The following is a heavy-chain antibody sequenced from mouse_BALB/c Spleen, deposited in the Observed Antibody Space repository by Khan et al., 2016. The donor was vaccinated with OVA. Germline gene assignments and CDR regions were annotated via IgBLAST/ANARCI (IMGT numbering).Heavy chain of an antibody. D-gene: IGHD2-1*01. J-gene: IGHJ1*01. Sequence: EVQLQESGPGLVKPSQSLSLTCTVTGYSITSDYAWNWIRQFPGNKLEWMGYISYSGSTSYNPSLKSRISITRDTSKNQFFLQLNSVTTEDTATYYCARDGNWYFDVWGAGTMVTVSS. V-gene: IGHV3-2*02. CDR2: ISYSGST. CDR3: ARDGNWYFDV. CDR1: GYSITSDYA.